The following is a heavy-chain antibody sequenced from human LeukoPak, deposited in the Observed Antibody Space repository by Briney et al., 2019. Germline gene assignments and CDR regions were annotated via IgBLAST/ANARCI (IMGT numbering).Heavy chain of an antibody. J-gene: IGHJ4*02. CDR3: ARNKKGDRYTYGHDY. CDR2: ISSSSSYI. V-gene: IGHV3-21*01. Sequence: GGSLRLSCAASGFTFSSYSMNWVRQAPGKGLEWVSSISSSSSYIYYADSVKGRFTISRDNAKSSLYLQMNSLRAEDTAMYYCARNKKGDRYTYGHDYWGQGTLVTVSS. D-gene: IGHD5-18*01. CDR1: GFTFSSYS.